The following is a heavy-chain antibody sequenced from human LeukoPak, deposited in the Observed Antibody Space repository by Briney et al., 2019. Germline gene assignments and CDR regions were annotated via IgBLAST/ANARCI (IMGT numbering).Heavy chain of an antibody. CDR2: ITSSGSYL. J-gene: IGHJ3*02. Sequence: AGSLTLSCAASGFTFSSYSRNWVRQAPGKGLEWVSSITSSGSYLYYAASVKGRFTVSRDNAKNSLYLQMSSLRAEDTAVYYCARLDYGGNPGTFDIWGQGTMVTVSS. D-gene: IGHD4-23*01. CDR1: GFTFSSYS. CDR3: ARLDYGGNPGTFDI. V-gene: IGHV3-21*01.